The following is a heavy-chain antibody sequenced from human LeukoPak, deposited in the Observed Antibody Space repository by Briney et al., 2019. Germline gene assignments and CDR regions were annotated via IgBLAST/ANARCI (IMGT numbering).Heavy chain of an antibody. CDR3: SREFATITEYYGMDL. CDR2: ISYDGSSK. J-gene: IGHJ6*02. Sequence: GRSLRLSCAAPRFTFSSYAIHWVRHPRGRGLEWGAVISYDGSSKYHEDCAKGRCPISIDHYKNTLYMQLNSLRAEATDVYYCSREFATITEYYGMDLWGQGPTVTVSS. V-gene: IGHV3-30-3*01. CDR1: RFTFSSYA. D-gene: IGHD5-12*01.